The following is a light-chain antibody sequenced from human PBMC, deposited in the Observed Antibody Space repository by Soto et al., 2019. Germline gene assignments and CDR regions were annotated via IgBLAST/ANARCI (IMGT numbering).Light chain of an antibody. J-gene: IGKJ1*01. Sequence: EVVMTQSPATLSVSPGDTFTLSCRANQTITSNLAWYQQKPGQAPRLLIYGASTRATGIPARFSGSGSGTEFTLTISSLQSEDFAVYYCQQYNNWWTFGQGTTGDIK. CDR3: QQYNNWWT. CDR1: QTITSN. V-gene: IGKV3-15*01. CDR2: GAS.